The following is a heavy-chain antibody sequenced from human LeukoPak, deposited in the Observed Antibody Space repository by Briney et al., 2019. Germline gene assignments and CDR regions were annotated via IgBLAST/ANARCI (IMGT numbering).Heavy chain of an antibody. CDR1: GGSFSGYY. D-gene: IGHD6-13*01. V-gene: IGHV4-34*01. CDR3: ARGRYSSSWYPTLDY. CDR2: INHSGST. J-gene: IGHJ4*02. Sequence: ETLSLTCAVYGGSFSGYYWSWIRQPPGKGLEWIGEINHSGSTNYNPSLKSRVTISVDTSKNQFSLKLSSVTAADTAVYYCARGRYSSSWYPTLDYWGQGTLVTVSS.